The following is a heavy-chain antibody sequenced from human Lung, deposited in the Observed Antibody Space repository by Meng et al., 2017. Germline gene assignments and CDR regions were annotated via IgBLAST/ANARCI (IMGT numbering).Heavy chain of an antibody. CDR2: IIPLFDTT. CDR3: ARALGLTTMMTY. CDR1: GGTFQRFC. D-gene: IGHD3-22*01. V-gene: IGHV1-69*01. J-gene: IGHJ4*02. Sequence: QVEGVQAWAGVKKAGVSGKVSRKASGGTFQRFCFRLGPPGPGQGLEWMGGIIPLFDTTHYAQNFQGRVSITADESTRTAYMELSSLRSEDTAVYYCARALGLTTMMTYWGQGTLVTVSS.